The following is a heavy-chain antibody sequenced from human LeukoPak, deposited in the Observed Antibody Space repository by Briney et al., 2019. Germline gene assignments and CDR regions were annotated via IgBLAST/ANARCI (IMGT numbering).Heavy chain of an antibody. Sequence: SETLSLTCTVSGASISSYYWSWIRQPPGKGLEWIGYIYYTGSTRYNPSLESRVTISIDTSKNQFSLKLSSVTAADTAVYYCARGGTYGHYWGQGTQVTVSS. J-gene: IGHJ4*02. D-gene: IGHD3-10*01. CDR3: ARGGTYGHY. CDR2: IYYTGST. CDR1: GASISSYY. V-gene: IGHV4-59*01.